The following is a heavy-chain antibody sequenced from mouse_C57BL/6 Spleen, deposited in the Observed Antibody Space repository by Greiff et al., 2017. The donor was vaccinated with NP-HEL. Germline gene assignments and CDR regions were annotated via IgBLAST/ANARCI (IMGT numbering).Heavy chain of an antibody. D-gene: IGHD3-2*02. V-gene: IGHV1-26*01. CDR3: ARGDSSGYFYY. J-gene: IGHJ2*01. CDR2: INPNNGGT. CDR1: GYTFTDYY. Sequence: EVQLQQSGPELVKPGASVKISCKASGYTFTDYYMNWVKQSHGKSLEWIGDINPNNGGTSYNQKFKGKATLTVDKSSSTAYMELRILTSEDSAVYYCARGDSSGYFYYWGQGTTLTVSS.